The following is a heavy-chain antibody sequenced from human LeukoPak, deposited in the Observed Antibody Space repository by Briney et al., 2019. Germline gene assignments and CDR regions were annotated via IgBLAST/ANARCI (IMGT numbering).Heavy chain of an antibody. CDR2: INGDGSTT. J-gene: IGHJ1*01. Sequence: GGSLRLSCAASGFTFSRYWMHWVRQAPGKGLVWVSRINGDGSTTSYADSVKGAFTISKDNAKNTLYLQMNSLRAEDTAVYYCATGNYYDSRGYYTFGHWGQGTLVTVSS. CDR3: ATGNYYDSRGYYTFGH. D-gene: IGHD3-22*01. CDR1: GFTFSRYW. V-gene: IGHV3-74*01.